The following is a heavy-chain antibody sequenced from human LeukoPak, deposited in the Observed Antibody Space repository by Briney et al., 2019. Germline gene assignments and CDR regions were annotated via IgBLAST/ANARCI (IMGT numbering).Heavy chain of an antibody. D-gene: IGHD2-15*01. CDR2: INHSGST. CDR3: ARVTGSSPMFSAFDI. J-gene: IGHJ3*02. V-gene: IGHV4-39*07. Sequence: SETLSLPCTVSGVSISSSNSYWGWIRQPPGKGLEWIGEINHSGSTNYNPSLKSRVTISVDTSKNQFSLKLSSVTAADTAVYYCARVTGSSPMFSAFDIWGQGTMVTVSS. CDR1: GVSISSSNSY.